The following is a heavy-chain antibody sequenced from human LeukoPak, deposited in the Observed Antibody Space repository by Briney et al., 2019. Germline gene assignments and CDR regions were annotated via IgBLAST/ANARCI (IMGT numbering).Heavy chain of an antibody. D-gene: IGHD5-12*01. CDR2: IYTSGST. CDR1: GGSISSYY. V-gene: IGHV4-4*07. Sequence: PSETLSLTCTVSGGSISSYYWSWIRQPAGKGLEWIGRIYTSGSTNYNPSLKSRVTMSVDTSENQFSLKLSSVTAADTAVYYCARGKDVDYYYYMDVWGKGTTVTVSS. CDR3: ARGKDVDYYYYMDV. J-gene: IGHJ6*03.